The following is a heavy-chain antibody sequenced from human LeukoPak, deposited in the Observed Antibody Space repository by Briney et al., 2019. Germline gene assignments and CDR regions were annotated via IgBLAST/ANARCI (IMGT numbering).Heavy chain of an antibody. CDR1: GFTFSSYS. D-gene: IGHD2-2*01. CDR2: ISGSGGST. V-gene: IGHV3-23*01. Sequence: GGSLRLSCAASGFTFSSYSMNWVRQAPGKGPEWVSAISGSGGSTYYADSVKGRFTISRDNSKNTLYLQMNSLRAEDTAVYYCAKDQTIVVVPAHYFDYWGQGTLVTVSS. CDR3: AKDQTIVVVPAHYFDY. J-gene: IGHJ4*02.